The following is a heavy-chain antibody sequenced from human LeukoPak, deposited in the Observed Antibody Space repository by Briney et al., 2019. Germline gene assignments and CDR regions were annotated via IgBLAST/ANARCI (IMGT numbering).Heavy chain of an antibody. CDR3: ATSWDYDILTGYPPAFDI. V-gene: IGHV4-34*01. J-gene: IGHJ3*02. D-gene: IGHD3-9*01. CDR1: GGSFSGYY. CDR2: INHSGST. Sequence: PSETLSLTCAVYGGSFSGYYWSWIRQPPGKGREGIGEINHSGSTNYNPSPTSRVTISVDTSKNQFSLKLSSVTAADTAVYYCATSWDYDILTGYPPAFDIWGQGTMVTVSS.